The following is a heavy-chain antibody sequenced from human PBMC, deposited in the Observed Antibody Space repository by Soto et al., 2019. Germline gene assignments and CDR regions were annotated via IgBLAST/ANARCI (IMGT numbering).Heavy chain of an antibody. Sequence: QITLKESGPALVKPTQTLTLTCTFSGFSLSTSGVGVGWIRQPPGEALEWLALIYWDDYKHFSPSLESRLTITKDTSKNPVVLTMTNMDPVDTATYYCVHKGGGDRILDYWGQGTLVTVSS. J-gene: IGHJ4*02. CDR1: GFSLSTSGVG. V-gene: IGHV2-5*02. CDR2: IYWDDYK. CDR3: VHKGGGDRILDY. D-gene: IGHD3-16*01.